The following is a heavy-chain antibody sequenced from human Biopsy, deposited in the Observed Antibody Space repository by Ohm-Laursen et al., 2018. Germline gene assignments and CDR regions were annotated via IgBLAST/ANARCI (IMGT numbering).Heavy chain of an antibody. CDR1: GFTFTDYW. V-gene: IGHV3-7*01. CDR3: ARPKSRRALDV. J-gene: IGHJ3*01. CDR2: IKQDGSEK. Sequence: GTLSLTCPASGFTFTDYWMIWVRRAPGKGLEWVANIKQDGSEKNYVDSVKGRFTITRDNAKNSLYLQMNSLRVEDTAVYYCARPKSRRALDVWGQGTMVTVSS. D-gene: IGHD2-2*01.